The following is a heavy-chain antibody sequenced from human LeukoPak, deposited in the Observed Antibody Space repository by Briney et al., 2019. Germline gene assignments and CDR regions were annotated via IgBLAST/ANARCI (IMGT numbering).Heavy chain of an antibody. V-gene: IGHV4-59*01. CDR2: MYYSGST. CDR1: GGSISSYY. CDR3: ARYGLAGYYFDY. D-gene: IGHD3-16*01. Sequence: SETLSLTCTVSGGSISSYYWSWIRQPPGKGLEWIGYMYYSGSTNYNPSTNYNPSLKSRVTISVDTSKNQFSLKLSSVTAADTAVYYCARYGLAGYYFDYWGQGTLVTVSS. J-gene: IGHJ4*02.